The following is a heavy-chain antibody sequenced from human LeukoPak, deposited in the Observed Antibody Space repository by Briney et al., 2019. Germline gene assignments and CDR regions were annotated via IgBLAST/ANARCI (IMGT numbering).Heavy chain of an antibody. V-gene: IGHV4-34*01. D-gene: IGHD4/OR15-4a*01. CDR2: INHSGST. CDR1: GGSFSGYY. Sequence: SETLSLTCAVYGGSFSGYYWSWIRQPPGKGLEWIGEINHSGSTNYNPSLKSRVTISVDTSKNQFSLKLSSVTAADTAVYYYARGIGAKGFGYWGQGTLVTVSS. CDR3: ARGIGAKGFGY. J-gene: IGHJ4*02.